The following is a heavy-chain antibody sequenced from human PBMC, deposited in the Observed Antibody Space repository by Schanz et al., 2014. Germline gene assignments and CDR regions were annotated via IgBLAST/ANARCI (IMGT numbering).Heavy chain of an antibody. J-gene: IGHJ3*02. CDR2: ISRDGTTS. CDR3: ARENLNWEAFDI. Sequence: EVQLVESGGGLVKPWDSLRLSCAASGFTFSSYTMNWIRQAPGKGLEWLSYISRDGTTSYYADSVKGRFTISRDNAKNSLYLEMTSLRGEDTAVYYCARENLNWEAFDIWGQGTVVTVSS. V-gene: IGHV3-21*05. D-gene: IGHD7-27*01. CDR1: GFTFSSYT.